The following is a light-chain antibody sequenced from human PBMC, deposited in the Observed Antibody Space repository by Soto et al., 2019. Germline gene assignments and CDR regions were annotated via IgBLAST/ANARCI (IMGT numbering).Light chain of an antibody. CDR3: CSYAGSYTYV. CDR2: NVI. J-gene: IGLJ1*01. Sequence: QSALTQPRSVSGSPGQSVTISCTGTSSDVGGYNFVSWYQHHPGKAPKLMIYNVIHRPSGVPDRFSASKSGNTASLTISGLQAEDEADYYCCSYAGSYTYVFGTGTKLTVL. CDR1: SSDVGGYNF. V-gene: IGLV2-11*01.